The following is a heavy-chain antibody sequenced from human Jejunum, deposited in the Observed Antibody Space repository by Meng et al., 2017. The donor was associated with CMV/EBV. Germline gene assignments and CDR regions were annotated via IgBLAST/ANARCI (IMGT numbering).Heavy chain of an antibody. CDR1: FTFKNYV. CDR3: AKVLRDSSGWYYLDY. J-gene: IGHJ4*02. CDR2: IWSDGSNK. V-gene: IGHV3-33*06. Sequence: FTFKNYVLHWVRQAPGKGLEWVAVIWSDGSNKYYADSVKGRFTISRDNSKNTLYLQMNSLRAEDTAVYYCAKVLRDSSGWYYLDYWGQGTLVTVSS. D-gene: IGHD6-19*01.